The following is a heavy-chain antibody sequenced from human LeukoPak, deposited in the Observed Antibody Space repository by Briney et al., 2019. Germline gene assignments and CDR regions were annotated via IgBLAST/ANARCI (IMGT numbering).Heavy chain of an antibody. D-gene: IGHD1-14*01. CDR3: ARAIGEPDAFDI. V-gene: IGHV4-30-2*01. Sequence: SQTLSLTCAVSGGSISSGGYSWSWIRQPPGKGLEWIGYIYHSGSTYYNPSLKSRVTISVDRSKNQFSLKLSSVTAADTAVYYCARAIGEPDAFDIWGQGTMVTVSS. CDR2: IYHSGST. CDR1: GGSISSGGYS. J-gene: IGHJ3*02.